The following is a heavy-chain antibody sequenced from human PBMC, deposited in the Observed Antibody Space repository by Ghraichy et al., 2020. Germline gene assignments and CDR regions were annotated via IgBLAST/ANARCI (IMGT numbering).Heavy chain of an antibody. D-gene: IGHD5-12*01. J-gene: IGHJ4*02. V-gene: IGHV3-23*01. CDR1: GFTFSSYA. CDR3: AKLGGYDLSVRSPTHCDY. Sequence: GGSLRLSCAASGFTFSSYAMSWVRQAPGKGLEWVSAISGSGGSTYYADSVKGRFTISRDNSKNTLYLQMNSLRAEDTAVYYCAKLGGYDLSVRSPTHCDYWGQGTLVTVSS. CDR2: ISGSGGST.